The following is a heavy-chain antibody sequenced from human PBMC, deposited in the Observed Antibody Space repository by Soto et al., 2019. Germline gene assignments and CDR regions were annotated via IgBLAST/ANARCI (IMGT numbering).Heavy chain of an antibody. CDR3: ARVYSGSYYDS. CDR2: IFHSGST. V-gene: IGHV4-4*02. D-gene: IGHD1-26*01. Sequence: KPSETLSLTCAVSGGSISSNNWWSWVRQPPGKGLEWIGEIFHSGSTHYSPSLKSRVTISVDKSKKYFSLNLTSVTAADTAVYYSARVYSGSYYDSWGQGTLVPVSS. J-gene: IGHJ4*02. CDR1: GGSISSNNW.